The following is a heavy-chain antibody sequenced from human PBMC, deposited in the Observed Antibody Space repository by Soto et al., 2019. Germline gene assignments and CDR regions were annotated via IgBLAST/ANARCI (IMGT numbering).Heavy chain of an antibody. J-gene: IGHJ4*02. D-gene: IGHD5-18*01. Sequence: ASVKVSCKASGYTFTSYYMHWVRQAPGQGLEWMGMINPGGGSTSYAQKFQGRVTMTRDTSTSTVYMELSSLRSEDTAVYYCARDRSPDPAMVRYYFDYWGQGTLVTVSS. CDR1: GYTFTSYY. CDR2: INPGGGST. CDR3: ARDRSPDPAMVRYYFDY. V-gene: IGHV1-46*01.